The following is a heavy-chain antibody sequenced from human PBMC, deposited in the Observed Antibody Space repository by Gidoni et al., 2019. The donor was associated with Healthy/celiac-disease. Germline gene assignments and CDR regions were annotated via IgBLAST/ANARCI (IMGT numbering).Heavy chain of an antibody. Sequence: SVSNAWMNWVRQAPGKGLEWVGRIKSKTDGGTTDYAAPVKGRFTISRDDSKNTLYLQMNSLKTGDTAVYYCTTWYYYGSGSYFWGQGTLVTVSS. D-gene: IGHD3-10*01. V-gene: IGHV3-15*07. CDR2: IKSKTDGGTT. J-gene: IGHJ4*02. CDR1: SVSNAW. CDR3: TTWYYYGSGSYF.